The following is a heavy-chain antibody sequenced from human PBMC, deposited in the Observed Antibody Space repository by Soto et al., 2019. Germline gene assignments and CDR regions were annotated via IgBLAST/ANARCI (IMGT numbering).Heavy chain of an antibody. CDR1: GYSFASHW. CDR2: IYPGDSDT. CDR3: ARYSGSYWHYLDF. J-gene: IGHJ4*02. D-gene: IGHD1-26*01. V-gene: IGHV5-51*01. Sequence: LKISCKGSGYSFASHWVAWVRQMPEKGLEWIGTIYPGDSDTKYSPAFRGQVTISADTSVSTAYLQWRSLEATDSAIYYCARYSGSYWHYLDFWGQGTLVTVSS.